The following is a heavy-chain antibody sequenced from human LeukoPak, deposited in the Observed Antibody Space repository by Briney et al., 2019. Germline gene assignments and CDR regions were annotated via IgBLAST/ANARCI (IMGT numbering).Heavy chain of an antibody. Sequence: GASVTVSCKASGYTFTIYGISWVRQAPGQGLEWMGWISAYNGNTNYAQKLQGRVTITTDTSTSTAYMELRSLRSDDTAVYYCAREMDSYTAMVYTLDYWGQGTLVTVSS. V-gene: IGHV1-18*04. D-gene: IGHD5-18*01. CDR3: AREMDSYTAMVYTLDY. CDR2: ISAYNGNT. J-gene: IGHJ4*02. CDR1: GYTFTIYG.